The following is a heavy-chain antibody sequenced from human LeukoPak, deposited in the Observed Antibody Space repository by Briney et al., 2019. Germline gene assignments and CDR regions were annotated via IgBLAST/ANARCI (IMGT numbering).Heavy chain of an antibody. Sequence: VASVKVSCTASGYTFNDCYIHWVRRAPGQRFEWMGWINPISGGTNYAQKFQGRVTMTRNTSINTASMELTRLTSDDTALYYCTRERPDYDFWSGYKSDAFDIWGQGTMVTVSS. V-gene: IGHV1-2*02. D-gene: IGHD3-3*01. CDR1: GYTFNDCY. J-gene: IGHJ3*02. CDR3: TRERPDYDFWSGYKSDAFDI. CDR2: INPISGGT.